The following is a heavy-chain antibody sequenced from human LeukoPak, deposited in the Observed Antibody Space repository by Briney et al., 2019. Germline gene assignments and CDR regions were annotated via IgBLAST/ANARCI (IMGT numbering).Heavy chain of an antibody. J-gene: IGHJ4*02. CDR2: ISSGSSTI. CDR3: AREPLDY. CDR1: GFTFSLYN. Sequence: GRSLRLSCAASGFTFSLYNMNWVRQAPGKGLEWVSYISSGSSTIYYADSVKGRFTISRDNARNSLYLQMNSLRAEDTAVYYCAREPLDYWGQGTLVTVSS. V-gene: IGHV3-48*04. D-gene: IGHD3-16*02.